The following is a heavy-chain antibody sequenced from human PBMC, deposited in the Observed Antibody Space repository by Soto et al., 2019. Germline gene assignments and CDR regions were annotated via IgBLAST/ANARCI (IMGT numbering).Heavy chain of an antibody. CDR1: GFTFGSHA. D-gene: IGHD6-13*01. J-gene: IGHJ4*02. CDR2: IWYDGSNA. Sequence: QVHLVESGGGVVQPGRSLRLSCAASGFTFGSHAMHWVRQAPGRGLEWVANIWYDGSNAKYADSVKGRFTISRDNSKNTLCLQVNSLRAEDTAVYYCARWANSRSWYSIDSWGQGTLVTVSS. CDR3: ARWANSRSWYSIDS. V-gene: IGHV3-33*01.